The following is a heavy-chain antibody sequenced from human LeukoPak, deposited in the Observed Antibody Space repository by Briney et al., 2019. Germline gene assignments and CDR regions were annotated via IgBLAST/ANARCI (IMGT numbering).Heavy chain of an antibody. CDR1: GFTFSSYA. Sequence: GGSLRLSCAASGFTFSSYAMSWVRQAPGKGLKWVSAISGSGGSTYYADSVKGRFTISRDNSKNTLYLQMNSLRAEDTAVYYCAKPNYYDSSGYSDYWGQGTLVTVSS. V-gene: IGHV3-23*01. CDR2: ISGSGGST. CDR3: AKPNYYDSSGYSDY. D-gene: IGHD3-22*01. J-gene: IGHJ4*02.